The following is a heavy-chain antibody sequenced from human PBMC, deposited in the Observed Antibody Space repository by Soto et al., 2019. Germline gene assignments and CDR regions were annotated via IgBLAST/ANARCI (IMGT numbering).Heavy chain of an antibody. D-gene: IGHD3-3*01. CDR3: TRDRPLRFLEWLTSDWFDP. Sequence: GSLRLSGTASVFTVGDYAMSRFRQAPGKGLEWVGFIRSKAYGGTTEYAASVKGRFTISRDDSKSIAYLQMNSLKTEDTAVYYCTRDRPLRFLEWLTSDWFDPWGQGTLVTVSS. CDR1: VFTVGDYA. CDR2: IRSKAYGGTT. V-gene: IGHV3-49*03. J-gene: IGHJ5*02.